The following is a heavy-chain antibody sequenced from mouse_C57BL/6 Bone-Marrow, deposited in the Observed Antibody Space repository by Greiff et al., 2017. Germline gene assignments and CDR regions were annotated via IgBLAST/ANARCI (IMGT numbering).Heavy chain of an antibody. J-gene: IGHJ2*01. Sequence: VQLQQSVAELVRPGASVKLSCTASGFNIKKTYMHWVKQRPEQGLEWIGRIDPANGNTKYAPKFQGKATITADTSSNTAYLQLSSLTSEDTAIYYCASLFDYWGQGTTLTVSS. V-gene: IGHV14-3*01. CDR1: GFNIKKTY. CDR2: IDPANGNT. CDR3: ASLFDY.